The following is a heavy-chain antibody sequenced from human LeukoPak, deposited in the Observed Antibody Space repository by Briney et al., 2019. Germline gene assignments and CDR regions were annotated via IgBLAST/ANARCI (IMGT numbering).Heavy chain of an antibody. CDR3: ARDDGVRTEYFQH. Sequence: PGGSLRLSCAASGFTFSEAWMSWVRQAPGKGLVWVSRINNDGSSTTYADSVKGRFTISRDNAKNTLYLQMNSLRAEDTAVYYCARDDGVRTEYFQHWGQGTLVTVSS. D-gene: IGHD4-17*01. J-gene: IGHJ1*01. V-gene: IGHV3-74*01. CDR2: INNDGSST. CDR1: GFTFSEAW.